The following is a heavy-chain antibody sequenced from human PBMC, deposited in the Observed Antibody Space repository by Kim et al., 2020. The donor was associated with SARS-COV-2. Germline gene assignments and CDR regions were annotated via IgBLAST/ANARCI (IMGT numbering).Heavy chain of an antibody. D-gene: IGHD3-22*01. Sequence: GGSLRLSCAASGFTFDDYTMHWVRQAPGKGLEWVSLISWDGGSTYYADSVKGRFTISRDNSKNSLYLQMNSLRTEDTALYYCAKNGALGYYDSSGYYTWGQGTLVTVSS. CDR3: AKNGALGYYDSSGYYT. CDR2: ISWDGGST. J-gene: IGHJ5*02. V-gene: IGHV3-43*01. CDR1: GFTFDDYT.